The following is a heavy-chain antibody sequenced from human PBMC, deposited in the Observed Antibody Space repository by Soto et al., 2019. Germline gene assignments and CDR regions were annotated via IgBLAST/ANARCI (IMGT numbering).Heavy chain of an antibody. D-gene: IGHD5-18*01. J-gene: IGHJ4*02. CDR1: GDTISTHG. CDR3: AAGDSSDTGDH. V-gene: IGHV1-69*01. CDR2: TIPIIGTT. Sequence: QVQLVQSGAEVKKPGSLVKLSCKASGDTISTHGISWVRQAPGQGLEWMGGTIPIIGTTDYAEKFQGRVTITADESTTTSYMELSSLRPDDTAVYYCAAGDSSDTGDHWGQGTLVTVSS.